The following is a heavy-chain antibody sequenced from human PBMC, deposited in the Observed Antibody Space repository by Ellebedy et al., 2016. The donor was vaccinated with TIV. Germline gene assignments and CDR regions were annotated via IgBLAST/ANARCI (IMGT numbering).Heavy chain of an antibody. V-gene: IGHV1-69*10. CDR3: ARARYGSGSYTS. Sequence: SVKVSXXASGGTFSSYAISWVRQAPGQGLEWMGGIIPILGTVKYAQDFQGRVTITADKSTSTAYMELRGLRSEDTAVYYCARARYGSGSYTSWGQGTLVTVSS. J-gene: IGHJ5*02. CDR1: GGTFSSYA. CDR2: IIPILGTV. D-gene: IGHD3-10*01.